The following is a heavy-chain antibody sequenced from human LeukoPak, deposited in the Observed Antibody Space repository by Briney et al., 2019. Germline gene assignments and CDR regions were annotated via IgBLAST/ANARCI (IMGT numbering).Heavy chain of an antibody. J-gene: IGHJ4*02. V-gene: IGHV5-51*01. CDR1: GYSFTSYW. CDR3: ARLGASYDSSGYNFDY. CDR2: IYPGDSDT. D-gene: IGHD3-22*01. Sequence: GESLKISCKGSGYSFTSYWIGWVRQMPGKGLEWMGIIYPGDSDTRYSPSFQGQVTISADKSISTAYLQWSSLKASDTAMYYCARLGASYDSSGYNFDYWGQGTLVTVSS.